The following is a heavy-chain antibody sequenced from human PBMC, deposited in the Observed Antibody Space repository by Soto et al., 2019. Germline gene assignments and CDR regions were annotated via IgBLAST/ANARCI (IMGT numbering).Heavy chain of an antibody. V-gene: IGHV3-53*01. J-gene: IGHJ4*02. Sequence: PGGSLRLSCTTSGFTVSSSHMTWVRQAPGKGLEWVSVIYSGGSSYYADSVKGRFTISRDNSKNTLYLQMNTLRAEDTAVYYCAAYSSLDYWGQGTLVTVSS. CDR2: IYSGGSS. CDR1: GFTVSSSH. D-gene: IGHD6-13*01. CDR3: AAYSSLDY.